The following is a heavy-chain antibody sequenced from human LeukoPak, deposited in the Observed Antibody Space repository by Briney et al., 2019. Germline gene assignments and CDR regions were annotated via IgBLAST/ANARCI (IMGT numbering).Heavy chain of an antibody. CDR1: GFTFSSYA. Sequence: GRSLRLSCAASGFTFSSYAMSWVRQAPGKGLEWISYIDISSSSTYYADSVKGRFTISRDNAKNSLYLQMSSLRAEDTALYYCARGPPLFDPWGQGTLVTVSS. CDR2: IDISSSST. CDR3: ARGPPLFDP. V-gene: IGHV3-48*01. J-gene: IGHJ5*02.